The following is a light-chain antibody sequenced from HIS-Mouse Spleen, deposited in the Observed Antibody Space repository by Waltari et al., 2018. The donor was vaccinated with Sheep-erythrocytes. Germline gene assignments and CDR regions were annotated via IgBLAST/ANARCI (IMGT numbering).Light chain of an antibody. J-gene: IGLJ1*01. CDR3: CSYAGSYNHV. CDR1: SSDVGSYNL. V-gene: IGLV2-23*01. Sequence: QSALTQPASVSGSPGQSITISCTGTSSDVGSYNLVSWYQQHPGKAPKLMSYEGSKRPSGVSNRLSGSKAGNTASLTISGLQAEDEADYYCCSYAGSYNHVFATGTKVTVL. CDR2: EGS.